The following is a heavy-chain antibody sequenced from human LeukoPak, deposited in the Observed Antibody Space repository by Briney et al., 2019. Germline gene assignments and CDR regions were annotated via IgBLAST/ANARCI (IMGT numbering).Heavy chain of an antibody. Sequence: GGSLRLSCAASGFTFSSYGMSWVRQAPGKGLEWVSAISGSGGSTYYADSVKGRFTISRDNSKNTLYLQMNSLKAEDTAVYYCAKDPGIAVAGNSFDYWGQGTLVTVSS. D-gene: IGHD6-19*01. CDR2: ISGSGGST. V-gene: IGHV3-23*01. CDR3: AKDPGIAVAGNSFDY. J-gene: IGHJ4*02. CDR1: GFTFSSYG.